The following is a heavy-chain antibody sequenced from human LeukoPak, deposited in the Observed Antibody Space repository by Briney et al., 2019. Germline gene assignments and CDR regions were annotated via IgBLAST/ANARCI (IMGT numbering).Heavy chain of an antibody. CDR3: AQSGGMDV. V-gene: IGHV3-74*01. J-gene: IGHJ6*02. Sequence: PGGSLRLSCAASGFTSSTFWMHWVRQAPGKGLMWVSRINGDGSITRNADSVKGRFTTSTDNANRMLFLQMNSLRAEDTAVYYCAQSGGMDVWGRGTTVTVSS. CDR1: GFTSSTFW. D-gene: IGHD3-10*01. CDR2: INGDGSIT.